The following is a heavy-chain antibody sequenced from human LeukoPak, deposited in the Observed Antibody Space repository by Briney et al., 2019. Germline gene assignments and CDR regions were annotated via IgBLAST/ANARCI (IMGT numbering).Heavy chain of an antibody. V-gene: IGHV1-69*13. Sequence: SVKVSCKASGGTFSSYAISWVRQAPGQGLEWMGGIIPIFGTANYAQKFQGRVTITADESTSTAYMELSSLRSEDTAVYYCATRKREGYYDSSGYFYWGQGTLVTVPS. J-gene: IGHJ4*02. CDR3: ATRKREGYYDSSGYFY. CDR2: IIPIFGTA. CDR1: GGTFSSYA. D-gene: IGHD3-22*01.